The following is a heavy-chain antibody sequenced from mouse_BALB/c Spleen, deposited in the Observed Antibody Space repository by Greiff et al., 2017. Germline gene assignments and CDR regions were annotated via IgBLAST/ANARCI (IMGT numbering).Heavy chain of an antibody. D-gene: IGHD4-1*01. CDR3: ARLGRWYFDV. V-gene: IGHV1S137*01. CDR2: ISTYYGDA. CDR1: GYTFTDYA. Sequence: VQLQQSGAELVRPGVSVKISCKGSGYTFTDYAMHWVKQSHAKSLEWIGVISTYYGDASYNQKFKGKATMTVDKSSSTAYMELARLTSEDSAIYYCARLGRWYFDVWGAGTTVTVSS. J-gene: IGHJ1*01.